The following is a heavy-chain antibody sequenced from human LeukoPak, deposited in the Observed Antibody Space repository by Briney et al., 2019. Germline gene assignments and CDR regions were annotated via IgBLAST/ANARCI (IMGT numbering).Heavy chain of an antibody. D-gene: IGHD5/OR15-5a*01. CDR2: IGIGDDT. CDR1: GFTFRSYD. Sequence: PGGSVRLSCTASGFTFRSYDMHWVRQLPGGGLEWVSAIGIGDDTHHPDSVKGRFTISRENAKNSLYLQMNTLRDGDTAVYYCVRGGIRVSGIDAFDIWGQGTMVTVSS. J-gene: IGHJ3*02. CDR3: VRGGIRVSGIDAFDI. V-gene: IGHV3-13*01.